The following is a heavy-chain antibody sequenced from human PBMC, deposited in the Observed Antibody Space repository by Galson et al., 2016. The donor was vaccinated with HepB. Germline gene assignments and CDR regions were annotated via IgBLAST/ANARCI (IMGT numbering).Heavy chain of an antibody. J-gene: IGHJ4*02. Sequence: SLRLSCAASGFTFSSYWMHWVRQAPGKGLVWVSRITSVGSSTIYADSVKGRFTISRDNAKNTLYLQMNSLRAEDTGFYYCARKHGSGNYTDYWGRGTLVTVSS. CDR3: ARKHGSGNYTDY. V-gene: IGHV3-74*01. CDR2: ITSVGSST. CDR1: GFTFSSYW. D-gene: IGHD6-19*01.